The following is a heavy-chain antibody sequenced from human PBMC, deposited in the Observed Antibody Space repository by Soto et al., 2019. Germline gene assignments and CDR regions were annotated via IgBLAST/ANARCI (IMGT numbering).Heavy chain of an antibody. CDR2: IIPIFGTA. V-gene: IGHV1-69*06. CDR1: GGTFSSYA. D-gene: IGHD7-27*01. J-gene: IGHJ5*02. CDR3: ARVFITGDVANWFDP. Sequence: QVQLVQSGAEVKKPGSSVKVSCKASGGTFSSYAISWVRQAPGQGLEWMGGIIPIFGTANYAKKFQGRVRITADKSTSTAYMELSSLRSEDTAVYYCARVFITGDVANWFDPWGQGTLVTVSS.